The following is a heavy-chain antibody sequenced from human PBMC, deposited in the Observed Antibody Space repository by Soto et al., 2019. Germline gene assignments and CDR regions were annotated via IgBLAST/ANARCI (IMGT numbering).Heavy chain of an antibody. CDR2: ISYGGSNK. J-gene: IGHJ6*02. CDR3: AKDRDSSGWFSGYYYGVDV. Sequence: GGSLRLSCASSGFTFSSYGMRWVRQAPGKGLEWVALISYGGSNKYYADSVKGRFTISRDNSKNTLSLQVSSLRPEDTAVYYCAKDRDSSGWFSGYYYGVDVWGQGTTVTV. V-gene: IGHV3-30*18. D-gene: IGHD6-19*01. CDR1: GFTFSSYG.